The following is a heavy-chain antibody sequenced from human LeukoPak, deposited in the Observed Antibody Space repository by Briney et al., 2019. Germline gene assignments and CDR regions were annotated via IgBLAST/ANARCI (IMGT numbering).Heavy chain of an antibody. CDR1: GFTFSSYW. CDR2: ISGSGGST. Sequence: GGSLRLSCAASGFTFSSYWMSWVRQAPGKGLEWVSAISGSGGSTYYADSVKGRFTISRDNSKNTLYLQMNSLRAEDTAVYYCANGLSPDIVATPYYGMDVWGQGTTVTVSS. D-gene: IGHD5-12*01. J-gene: IGHJ6*02. V-gene: IGHV3-23*01. CDR3: ANGLSPDIVATPYYGMDV.